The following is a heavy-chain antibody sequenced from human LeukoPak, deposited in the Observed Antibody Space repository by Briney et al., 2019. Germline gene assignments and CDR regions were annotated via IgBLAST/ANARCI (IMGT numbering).Heavy chain of an antibody. CDR3: ARDRLGWNDDLNSNRFDP. V-gene: IGHV1-69*04. Sequence: ASVKVSCKASGGTFSSYAISWVRQAPGQGLEWMGRIIPILGIANYAQKFQGRVTITADKSTSTAYMELRSLRSDDTAVYYCARDRLGWNDDLNSNRFDPWGQGTLVTVSS. D-gene: IGHD1-1*01. CDR2: IIPILGIA. CDR1: GGTFSSYA. J-gene: IGHJ5*02.